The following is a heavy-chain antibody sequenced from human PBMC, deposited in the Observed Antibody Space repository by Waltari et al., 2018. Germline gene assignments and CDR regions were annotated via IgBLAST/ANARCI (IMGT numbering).Heavy chain of an antibody. Sequence: QVQLVQSGAEVKKPGASVKVSCKASGYTFTSYYMHWVRQAPGQGLEWMGIMNPSGGSTSYAQKFQGRVTMTRDTSTSTVYMELSSLRSEDTAVYYCARERAITIFGVDNYYGMDVWGQGTTVTVSS. V-gene: IGHV1-46*01. J-gene: IGHJ6*02. CDR3: ARERAITIFGVDNYYGMDV. CDR2: MNPSGGST. CDR1: GYTFTSYY. D-gene: IGHD3-3*01.